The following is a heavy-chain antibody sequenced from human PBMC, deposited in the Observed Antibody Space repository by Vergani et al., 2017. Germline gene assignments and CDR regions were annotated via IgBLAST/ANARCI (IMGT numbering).Heavy chain of an antibody. J-gene: IGHJ5*02. D-gene: IGHD6-19*01. V-gene: IGHV3-30*18. CDR1: GFTFSSYG. CDR3: AKDSPLRRVTVAEPRYNWFDP. CDR2: ISYDGSNK. Sequence: QVQLVESGGGVVQPGRSLRLSCAASGFTFSSYGMHWVRQAPGKGLEWVAVISYDGSNKYYADSVKGRFTISRDNSKNTLYLQMNSLRAEDTAVYYCAKDSPLRRVTVAEPRYNWFDPWGQGTLVTVSS.